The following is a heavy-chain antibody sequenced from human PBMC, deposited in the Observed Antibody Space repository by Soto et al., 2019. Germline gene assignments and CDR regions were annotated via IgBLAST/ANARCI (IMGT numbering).Heavy chain of an antibody. J-gene: IGHJ3*02. CDR2: ISYDGSNK. D-gene: IGHD1-7*01. CDR1: GFTFSSYG. V-gene: IGHV3-30*18. Sequence: GGSPRLSCAASGFTFSSYGMHWVRQAPGKGLEWVAVISYDGSNKYYADSVKGRFTISRDNSKNTLYLQMNSLRAEDTAVYYCAKGGRMNWNYSTAFDIWGQGTMVTVSS. CDR3: AKGGRMNWNYSTAFDI.